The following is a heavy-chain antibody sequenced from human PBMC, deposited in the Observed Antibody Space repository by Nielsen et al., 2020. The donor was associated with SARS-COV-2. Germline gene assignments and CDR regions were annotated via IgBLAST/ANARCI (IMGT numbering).Heavy chain of an antibody. J-gene: IGHJ6*02. D-gene: IGHD6-6*01. CDR3: ARLWRSSSDYYYGMDV. CDR2: IDPSDSYT. V-gene: IGHV5-10-1*01. Sequence: VRQMPGKGLEWMGRIDPSDSYTNYSPSFQGHVTISADKSISTAYLQWSSLKASDTAMYYCARLWRSSSDYYYGMDVWGQGTTVTVSS.